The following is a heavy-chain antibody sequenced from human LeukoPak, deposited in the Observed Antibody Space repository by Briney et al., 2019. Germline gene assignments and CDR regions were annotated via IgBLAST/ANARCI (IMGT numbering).Heavy chain of an antibody. CDR2: IYHSGST. V-gene: IGHV4-38-2*02. CDR3: ARGREITIFGVVNPANWFDP. D-gene: IGHD3-3*01. J-gene: IGHJ5*02. CDR1: GYSISSGYY. Sequence: PSETLSLTCTVSGYSISSGYYWGWIRQPPGKGLEWIGSIYHSGSTYYNPSLKSRVTISVDTSKNQFSLKLSSVTAADTAVYYCARGREITIFGVVNPANWFDPWGQGTLVTVSS.